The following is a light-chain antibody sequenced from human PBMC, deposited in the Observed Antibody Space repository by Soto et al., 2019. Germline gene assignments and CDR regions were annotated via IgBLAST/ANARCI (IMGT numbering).Light chain of an antibody. V-gene: IGKV1-5*01. Sequence: DIQMTQSPSTLTASLRHRQTITCRASQSMSSWLAWYQQKPGKAPRLLIYDASSVASGIPARFSGSGSGTEFTLTISSLQPDDFATYYCQQYSSYSWTFGQGTKVDIK. CDR1: QSMSSW. J-gene: IGKJ1*01. CDR2: DAS. CDR3: QQYSSYSWT.